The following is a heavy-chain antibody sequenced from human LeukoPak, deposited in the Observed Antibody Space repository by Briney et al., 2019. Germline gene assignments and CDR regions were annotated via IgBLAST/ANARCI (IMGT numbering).Heavy chain of an antibody. J-gene: IGHJ4*02. Sequence: NTSETLSLTCTVSGVSTTNGIYYWAWIRQPPGKGLEWIGSVHNVGSTYYNLSLRSRVTMSIDTSKNRFSLRLNSVTVADTAVYYCARHAEYNSGWHFYLDHWGQGILVTVSS. CDR2: VHNVGST. CDR1: GVSTTNGIYY. CDR3: ARHAEYNSGWHFYLDH. V-gene: IGHV4-39*01. D-gene: IGHD6-19*01.